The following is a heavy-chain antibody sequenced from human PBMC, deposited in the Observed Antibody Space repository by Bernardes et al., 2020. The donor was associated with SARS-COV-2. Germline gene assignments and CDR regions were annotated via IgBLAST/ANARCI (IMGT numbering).Heavy chain of an antibody. CDR2: IYYSGST. CDR1: GGSISSGGYY. Sequence: SETLSLTCTVSGGSISSGGYYWSWIRQHPGKGLEWIGYIYYSGSTYYNPSLKSRVTISVDTSKNQFSLKLRSVTAADTAVYYCARGGWDCSSTSCLYAATNWFDPWGQGTLGTVSS. CDR3: ARGGWDCSSTSCLYAATNWFDP. J-gene: IGHJ5*02. V-gene: IGHV4-31*03. D-gene: IGHD2-2*01.